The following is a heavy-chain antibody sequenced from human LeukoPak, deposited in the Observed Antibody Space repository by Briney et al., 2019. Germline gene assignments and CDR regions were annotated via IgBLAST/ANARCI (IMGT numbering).Heavy chain of an antibody. CDR1: GGSVSSPKW. D-gene: IGHD3-9*01. V-gene: IGHV4-4*02. J-gene: IGHJ4*02. CDR3: ARVTGYMIEDYFDY. CDR2: IYHSGST. Sequence: SGTLSLTCAVSGGSVSSPKWWSWVRQPPGRGLEWIGEIYHSGSTNYNPSLKSRVTISVDTSKNQFSLKLRSVTAADTAVYYCARVTGYMIEDYFDYWGQGILVTVSS.